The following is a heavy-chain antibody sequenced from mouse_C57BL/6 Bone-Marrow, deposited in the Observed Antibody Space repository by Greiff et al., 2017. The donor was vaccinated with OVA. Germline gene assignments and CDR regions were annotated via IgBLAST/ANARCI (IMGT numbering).Heavy chain of an antibody. J-gene: IGHJ2*01. CDR1: GYTFTSYW. V-gene: IGHV1-50*01. CDR2: IDPSDSYT. D-gene: IGHD1-1*02. CDR3: ARGGGRDFDY. Sequence: QVHVKQPGAELVKPGASVKLSCKASGYTFTSYWMQWVKQRPGQGLEWIGEIDPSDSYTNYNQKFKGKATLTVDTSSSTAYMQLSSLTSEDSAVYYCARGGGRDFDYWGQGTTLTVSS.